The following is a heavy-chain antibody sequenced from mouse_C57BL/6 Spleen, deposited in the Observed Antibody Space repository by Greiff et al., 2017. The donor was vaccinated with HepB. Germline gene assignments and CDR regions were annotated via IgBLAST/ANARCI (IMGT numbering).Heavy chain of an antibody. V-gene: IGHV1-18*01. J-gene: IGHJ4*01. CDR1: GYTFTDYN. CDR3: ARRYYGSSYSYAMDY. D-gene: IGHD1-1*01. CDR2: INLNNGGT. Sequence: VQLQQSGPELVKPGASVKIPCKASGYTFTDYNMDWVKQSHGKSLEWIGDINLNNGGTIYNQKFKGKATLTVDKSSSTAYMELRSLTSEDTAVYYCARRYYGSSYSYAMDYWGQGTSVTVSS.